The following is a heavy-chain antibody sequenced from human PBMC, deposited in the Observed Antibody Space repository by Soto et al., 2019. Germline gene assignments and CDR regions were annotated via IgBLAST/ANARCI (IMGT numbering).Heavy chain of an antibody. Sequence: GGSLRLSCAASGFTFSSYAISWVREAPGEGLERVSVIRDSGGSTVNADYVKGLFCISRDNTKNTLYLQINSQRVEDRAIYYCAKSSGGTYPGSRVFDFWGQGTRVTVSS. V-gene: IGHV3-23*01. J-gene: IGHJ4*02. CDR3: AKSSGGTYPGSRVFDF. CDR2: IRDSGGST. D-gene: IGHD3-10*01. CDR1: GFTFSSYA.